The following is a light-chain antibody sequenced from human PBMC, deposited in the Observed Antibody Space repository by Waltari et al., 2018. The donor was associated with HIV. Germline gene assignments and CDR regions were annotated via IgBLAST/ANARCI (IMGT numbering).Light chain of an antibody. CDR1: SSDVGGYNY. CDR2: DVT. CDR3: TSYTNIRTWV. V-gene: IGLV2-14*03. Sequence: QSALTQPASVSGSPGQSITISCAGTSSDVGGYNYVSWFQQHPGKAPKLIIYDVTNRPPGGFNRFSGSKSGNTASLTISGLQAEDEADYYCTSYTNIRTWVFGGGTKLTVL. J-gene: IGLJ3*02.